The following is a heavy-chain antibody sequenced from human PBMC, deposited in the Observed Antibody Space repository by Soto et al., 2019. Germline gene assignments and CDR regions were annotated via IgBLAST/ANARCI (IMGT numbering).Heavy chain of an antibody. D-gene: IGHD3-22*01. CDR2: INAGNGNT. Sequence: ASVKVSCKASGYTFTSYAMHWVRQAPGQRLEWMGWINAGNGNTKYSQKFQGRVTITRDTSASTAYMELSSLRSEDTAVYYCARAFDYDSSGYYPRPNWFDPWGQGTLGTVSA. V-gene: IGHV1-3*01. J-gene: IGHJ5*02. CDR1: GYTFTSYA. CDR3: ARAFDYDSSGYYPRPNWFDP.